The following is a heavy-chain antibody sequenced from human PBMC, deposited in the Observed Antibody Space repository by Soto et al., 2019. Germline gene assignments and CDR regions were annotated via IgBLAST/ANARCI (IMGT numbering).Heavy chain of an antibody. CDR3: ARHGDNYGGGYFDY. Sequence: EVQLVESGGGLVQPGGSLRLSCAASGVTVSSNYMSWVRQAPGKGLEWVSVIYSGGSTYYADSVKGRFTISRDNSKNTLYIQMNSLRAEDTAVYYCARHGDNYGGGYFDYWGQGTLVTVSS. J-gene: IGHJ4*02. D-gene: IGHD5-18*01. V-gene: IGHV3-66*04. CDR2: IYSGGST. CDR1: GVTVSSNY.